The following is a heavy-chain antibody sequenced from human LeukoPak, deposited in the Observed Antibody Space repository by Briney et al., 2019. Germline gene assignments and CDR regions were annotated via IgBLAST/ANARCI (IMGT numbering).Heavy chain of an antibody. CDR3: ARGHLAATPFDY. V-gene: IGHV1-3*01. Sequence: ASVKVSCKASGYTFTSYAMHWVRQAPGQRLEWMGWINAGNGNTKYSQKFQGRVTITRDTSASTAYMELSSLRSEDTAVYYCARGHLAATPFDYWGQGTLVTVSS. CDR2: INAGNGNT. J-gene: IGHJ4*02. D-gene: IGHD4-23*01. CDR1: GYTFTSYA.